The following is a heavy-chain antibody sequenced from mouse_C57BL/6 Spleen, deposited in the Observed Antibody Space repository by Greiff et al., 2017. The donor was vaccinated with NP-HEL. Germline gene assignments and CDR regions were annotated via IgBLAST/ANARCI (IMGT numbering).Heavy chain of an antibody. CDR3: ARWGDGLSMDY. CDR1: GYTFTSYW. D-gene: IGHD6-1*01. CDR2: IDPSDSYT. V-gene: IGHV1-69*01. J-gene: IGHJ4*01. Sequence: VKLQQPGAELVMPGASVKLSCKASGYTFTSYWMHWVKQRPGQGLEWIGEIDPSDSYTNYNQKFKGKSTLTVDKSSSTAYMQLSSLTSEDSAVYYCARWGDGLSMDYWGQGTSVTVSS.